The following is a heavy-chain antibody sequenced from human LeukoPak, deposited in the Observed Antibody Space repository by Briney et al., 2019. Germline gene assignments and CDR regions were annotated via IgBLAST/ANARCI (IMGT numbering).Heavy chain of an antibody. D-gene: IGHD1-14*01. Sequence: GGSLRLSCAASGFTVSSNYMSWVRQAPGKGLEWVSVIYSGGSTYYADSVKGRFTISRHNSKNTLHLQMNSLRAEDTAVYYCARAEVYYYYGMDVWGQGTTVTVSS. CDR3: ARAEVYYYYGMDV. J-gene: IGHJ6*02. CDR2: IYSGGST. CDR1: GFTVSSNY. V-gene: IGHV3-53*04.